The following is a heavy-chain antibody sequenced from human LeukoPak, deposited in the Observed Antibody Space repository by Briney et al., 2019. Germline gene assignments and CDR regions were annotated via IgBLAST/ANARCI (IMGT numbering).Heavy chain of an antibody. CDR2: ISSSSSYI. Sequence: GRSLRLSCAASGFTFSSYSMNWVRQPPGKGLEWVSFISSSSSYIYYADSVKGRFTISRDNAKNSLYLQMNSLRAEDTAVYYCARVGQTYYYGSGSYAFDIWGQGTMVTVSS. V-gene: IGHV3-21*01. D-gene: IGHD3-10*01. J-gene: IGHJ3*02. CDR1: GFTFSSYS. CDR3: ARVGQTYYYGSGSYAFDI.